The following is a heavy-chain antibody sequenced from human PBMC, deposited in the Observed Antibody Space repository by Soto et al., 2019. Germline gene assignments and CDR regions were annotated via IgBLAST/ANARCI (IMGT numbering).Heavy chain of an antibody. D-gene: IGHD1-26*01. CDR3: ARDYYHSGAYYFDY. V-gene: IGHV1-18*01. CDR2: ISPFNGNT. CDR1: GFTFSRYG. Sequence: QVQLVQSGPELKKPGASVKVSCQTSGFTFSRYGITWVRQAPGQGPEWMGWISPFNGNTNYAQKLQGRVTVTADTTTSTSYMELRSLRSDDTAVYYCARDYYHSGAYYFDYWGQGTLVTVSS. J-gene: IGHJ4*02.